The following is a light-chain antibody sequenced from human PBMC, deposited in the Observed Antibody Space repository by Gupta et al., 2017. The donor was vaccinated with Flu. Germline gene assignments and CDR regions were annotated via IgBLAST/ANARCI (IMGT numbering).Light chain of an antibody. CDR3: QQDNNGVT. V-gene: IGKV3D-15*01. J-gene: IGKJ4*01. Sequence: EIVMTQSPATLSVSPGDRVTLSCRASQGISSKLAWYQQKPGQAPRLLIYDASTRATDIPARFSGSGSGTEFSLTSSSRQYEDFATYYWQQDNNGVTFGGGTQVEIK. CDR2: DAS. CDR1: QGISSK.